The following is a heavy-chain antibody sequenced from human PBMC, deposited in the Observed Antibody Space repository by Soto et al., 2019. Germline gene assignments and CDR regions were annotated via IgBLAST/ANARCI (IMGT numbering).Heavy chain of an antibody. V-gene: IGHV1-18*01. CDR3: ARDPYHVLMVNAPNLYGMDV. J-gene: IGHJ6*02. CDR2: ISTYNGNT. D-gene: IGHD2-8*01. CDR1: GNTFTSYG. Sequence: ASVKVSCKASGNTFTSYGISWVRQAPGQGLEWMGWISTYNGNTNYPQSLQGRLTMTTDTSTTTAYMELRSLRSDDTAVYYCARDPYHVLMVNAPNLYGMDVRG.